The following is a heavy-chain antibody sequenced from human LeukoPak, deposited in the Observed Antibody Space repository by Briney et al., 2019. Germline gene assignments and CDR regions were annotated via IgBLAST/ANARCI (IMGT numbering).Heavy chain of an antibody. CDR1: GFTFDDYA. Sequence: PGGSLRLSCAASGFTFDDYAMHWVRQAPGKGLEWVSGISWNSGSIGYADSVKGRFTISRDNAKNSLYLQMNSLRAEDTALYYCAKDRYCSSTSCYTFGMDVWGQGTTVTVSS. D-gene: IGHD2-2*02. CDR3: AKDRYCSSTSCYTFGMDV. CDR2: ISWNSGSI. J-gene: IGHJ6*02. V-gene: IGHV3-9*01.